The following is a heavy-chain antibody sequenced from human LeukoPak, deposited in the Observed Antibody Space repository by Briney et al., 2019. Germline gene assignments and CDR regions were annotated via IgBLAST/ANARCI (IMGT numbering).Heavy chain of an antibody. CDR2: TYYDGSNI. Sequence: GGSLRLSCAASEFGMHWVRQAPGKGLEWVAFTYYDGSNIYYADYVKGRFTISRDISKNTLYLQMDSLRAEDTAIYYCARDWKTNSFDYWGQGTLVTVSS. J-gene: IGHJ4*02. D-gene: IGHD1-1*01. CDR3: ARDWKTNSFDY. CDR1: EFG. V-gene: IGHV3-33*01.